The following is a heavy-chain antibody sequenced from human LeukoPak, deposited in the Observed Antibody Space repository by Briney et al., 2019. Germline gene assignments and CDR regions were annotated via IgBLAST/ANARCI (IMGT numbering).Heavy chain of an antibody. V-gene: IGHV3-43*02. J-gene: IGHJ4*02. Sequence: PGGSLRLSCAASGFTFSSYAMSWVRQAPGKGLEWVSLISGDGGSTYYADSVKGRFTISRDNSKNSLYLQMNSLGTEDTALYYCATSDFAAHFDYWGQGTLVTVSS. CDR1: GFTFSSYA. CDR3: ATSDFAAHFDY. CDR2: ISGDGGST. D-gene: IGHD2/OR15-2a*01.